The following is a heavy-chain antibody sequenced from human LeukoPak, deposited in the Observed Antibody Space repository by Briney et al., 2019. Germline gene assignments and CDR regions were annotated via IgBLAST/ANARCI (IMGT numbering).Heavy chain of an antibody. D-gene: IGHD3-3*01. Sequence: GGSLRLSCAASGFTFSNYAMSWVRQAPGKGLEWVSVISGNAGSTYSADSVMGRLTISRDNSKNTLYLQMHSLRVEDTAVYYCAKGRGVTIFGVVTPPDYWGQGTLVTVSS. V-gene: IGHV3-23*01. CDR1: GFTFSNYA. CDR2: ISGNAGST. CDR3: AKGRGVTIFGVVTPPDY. J-gene: IGHJ4*02.